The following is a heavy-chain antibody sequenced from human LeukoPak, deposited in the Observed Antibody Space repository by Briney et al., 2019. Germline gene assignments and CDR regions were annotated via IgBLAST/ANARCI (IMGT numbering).Heavy chain of an antibody. V-gene: IGHV4-39*01. CDR3: ARPRKGYGAFGI. D-gene: IGHD5-12*01. CDR1: GGSISSSSYY. Sequence: SETLSLTCTVSGGSISSSSYYWGWIRQPPGKGLEWIGSIYYSGSTYYNPSLKSRVTISVDTSKNQFSLKLSSVTAADTAVYYCARPRKGYGAFGIWGQGTMVTVSS. J-gene: IGHJ3*02. CDR2: IYYSGST.